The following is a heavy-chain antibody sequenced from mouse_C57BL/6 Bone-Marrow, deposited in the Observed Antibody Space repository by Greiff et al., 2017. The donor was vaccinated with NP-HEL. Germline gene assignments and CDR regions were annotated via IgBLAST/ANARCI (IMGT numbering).Heavy chain of an antibody. CDR3: ARSDYDGAFAY. CDR2: IYPGDGDT. J-gene: IGHJ3*01. D-gene: IGHD2-4*01. Sequence: QVQLQQSGPELVKPGASVKISCKASGYAFSSSWMNWVKQRPGKGLEWIGRIYPGDGDTNYNGKFKGKATLTADKSSSTAYMQLSSLTSEDSAVYFCARSDYDGAFAYWGQGTLVTVSA. V-gene: IGHV1-82*01. CDR1: GYAFSSSW.